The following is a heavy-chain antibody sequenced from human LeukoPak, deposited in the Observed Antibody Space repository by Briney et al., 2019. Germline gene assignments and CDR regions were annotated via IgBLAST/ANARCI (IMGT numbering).Heavy chain of an antibody. CDR2: ISGSGGST. V-gene: IGHV3-23*01. J-gene: IGHJ5*02. D-gene: IGHD6-13*01. CDR3: AKDRAAPATPYNWFDP. Sequence: GGSLRLSCAASGFTFNNYAMSWVRQAPAKGLEWVSTISGSGGSTYYADSVKVRFTISRDNSRTTLYRQMNSLRAEDTAVYYCAKDRAAPATPYNWFDPWGQGTLVTVSS. CDR1: GFTFNNYA.